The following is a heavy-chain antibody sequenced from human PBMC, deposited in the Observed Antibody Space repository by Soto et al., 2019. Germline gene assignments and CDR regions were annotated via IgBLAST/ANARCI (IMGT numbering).Heavy chain of an antibody. CDR1: GGSISSYY. J-gene: IGHJ6*03. D-gene: IGHD1-1*01. Sequence: SETLSHTCTVSGGSISSYYWSWIRQPPGKGLEWIGYIYYSGSTNYNPSLKSRVTISVDTSKNQFSLKLSSVTAADTAVYYCARDGRKNWNYDHYYYMDVWGKGTTVTVSS. V-gene: IGHV4-59*01. CDR3: ARDGRKNWNYDHYYYMDV. CDR2: IYYSGST.